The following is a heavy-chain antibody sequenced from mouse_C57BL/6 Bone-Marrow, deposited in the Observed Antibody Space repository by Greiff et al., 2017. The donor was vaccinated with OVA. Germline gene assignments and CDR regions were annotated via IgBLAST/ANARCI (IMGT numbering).Heavy chain of an antibody. D-gene: IGHD1-1*01. V-gene: IGHV1-22*01. CDR2: INPNNGGT. CDR1: GYTFTDYN. Sequence: VQLQQSGPELVKPGASVKMSCKASGYTFTDYNMHWVKQSHGKSLEWIGYINPNNGGTSYNQKFKGKATLTVNKSSSTAYMALRSLTAEDSAVYYCAREGENTTFFDYWGQGTTLTVSS. J-gene: IGHJ2*01. CDR3: AREGENTTFFDY.